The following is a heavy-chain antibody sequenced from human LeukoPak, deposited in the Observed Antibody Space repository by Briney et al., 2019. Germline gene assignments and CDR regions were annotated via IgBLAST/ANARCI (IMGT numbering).Heavy chain of an antibody. Sequence: SETLSLTCTVSGGSISSGSYYGSWIRQPAGRGLEWIGRIYTSGSTNYNPSLESRVAISVDTSRNQCSLKLRSATAADTAVYFCARGLLLWFGQDAFDIWGQETLVTVSS. CDR1: GGSISSGSYY. D-gene: IGHD3-10*01. CDR3: ARGLLLWFGQDAFDI. J-gene: IGHJ3*02. V-gene: IGHV4-61*02. CDR2: IYTSGST.